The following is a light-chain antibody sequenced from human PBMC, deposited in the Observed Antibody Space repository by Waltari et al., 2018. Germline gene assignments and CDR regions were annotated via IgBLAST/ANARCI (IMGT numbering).Light chain of an antibody. V-gene: IGLV1-44*01. J-gene: IGLJ2*01. CDR3: AAWDDSLNAVV. Sequence: QSVLTQPPSASGTPGQRASISCSGGNSNIGSNDVNWYQQFPGMAPKLLIYTNNQRPAGVPNRFAGSKSGTSASLAISGLQAEDEADYYCAAWDDSLNAVVFGGGTKLTVL. CDR2: TNN. CDR1: NSNIGSND.